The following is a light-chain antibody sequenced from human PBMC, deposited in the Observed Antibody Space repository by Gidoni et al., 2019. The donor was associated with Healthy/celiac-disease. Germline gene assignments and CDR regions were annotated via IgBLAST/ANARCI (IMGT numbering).Light chain of an antibody. J-gene: IGLJ2*01. CDR2: DVS. CDR1: SSDVGGYNY. CDR3: SSYTSSSIVV. V-gene: IGLV2-14*03. Sequence: QSALTQPASASGSPGQSITISCTGTSSDVGGYNYVSWYQQHPGKAPKLMIYDVSNRPSGVSKRFSGSKSGNTASLTISGLQAGDEADYYCSSYTSSSIVVFGGGTKLTVL.